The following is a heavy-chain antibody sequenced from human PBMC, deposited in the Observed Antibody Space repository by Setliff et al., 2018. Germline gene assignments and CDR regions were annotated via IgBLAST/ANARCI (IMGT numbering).Heavy chain of an antibody. Sequence: KPSETLSLTCAVYGESLRGYYWTWIRQSPGKGLEWIGEINHDGGSNYNPSPKSRVTMSIDMSEKQFSLKLRSVTVADTAVYYCARGQDYYDPSGYYKLGYWGPGTLVTVSS. V-gene: IGHV4-34*01. D-gene: IGHD3-22*01. J-gene: IGHJ4*02. CDR2: INHDGGS. CDR1: GESLRGYY. CDR3: ARGQDYYDPSGYYKLGY.